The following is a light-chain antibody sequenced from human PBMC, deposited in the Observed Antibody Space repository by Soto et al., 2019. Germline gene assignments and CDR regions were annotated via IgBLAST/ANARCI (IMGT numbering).Light chain of an antibody. J-gene: IGKJ2*01. Sequence: DIQMTQSPSSLSASVGDRVTITCRASQSINNNLNWYQQKPGKAPKLLIYAASSLQSGVPSRFSRGGSGPDFTLTISSLQPEDFATYYGQKSYYTLHTCGQGTKLEIK. V-gene: IGKV1-39*01. CDR3: QKSYYTLHT. CDR1: QSINNN. CDR2: AAS.